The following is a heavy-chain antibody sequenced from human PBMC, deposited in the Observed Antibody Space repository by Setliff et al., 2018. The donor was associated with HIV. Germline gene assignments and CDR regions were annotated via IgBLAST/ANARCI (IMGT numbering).Heavy chain of an antibody. CDR1: GGSISSGSYY. CDR2: IYTSGST. CDR3: ARDRRITMVRGVMNYYYMDV. V-gene: IGHV4-61*02. J-gene: IGHJ6*03. Sequence: SETLSLTCTVSGGSISSGSYYWSWIRQPAGKGLEWLGRIYTSGSTNYNPSLKSRVTISVDTSKNQFSLKLSSVTAADTAVYYCARDRRITMVRGVMNYYYMDVWGKGTTVTVSS. D-gene: IGHD3-10*01.